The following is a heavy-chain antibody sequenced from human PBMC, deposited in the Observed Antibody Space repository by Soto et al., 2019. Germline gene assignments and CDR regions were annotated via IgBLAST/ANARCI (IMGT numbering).Heavy chain of an antibody. CDR3: ARDQGGATNHWFDP. CDR2: ITGSGGST. D-gene: IGHD1-26*01. J-gene: IGHJ5*02. Sequence: EVHLLESGGGLVQPGGSLRLSCAASGFTFTSYAMSWVRQAPGKGLEWVSGITGSGGSTYYADSVKGRFTISRDNSKNTLYLQMNSLRAEDTAVYFCARDQGGATNHWFDPWGQGTLVTVSS. V-gene: IGHV3-23*01. CDR1: GFTFTSYA.